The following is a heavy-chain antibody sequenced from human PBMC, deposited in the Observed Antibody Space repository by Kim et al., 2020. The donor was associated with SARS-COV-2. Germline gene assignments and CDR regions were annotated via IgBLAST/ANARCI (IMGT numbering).Heavy chain of an antibody. Sequence: ETLSLTCTVSDGSISSSSYYWGWIRQPPGKGLEWIGSIYYSGSTYYNPSLKSRVTISVDTSKNQFSLKLSSVTAADTAVYYCARDSGYDLRFDYWGQGTLVTVSS. J-gene: IGHJ4*02. D-gene: IGHD5-12*01. CDR3: ARDSGYDLRFDY. CDR1: DGSISSSSYY. CDR2: IYYSGST. V-gene: IGHV4-39*07.